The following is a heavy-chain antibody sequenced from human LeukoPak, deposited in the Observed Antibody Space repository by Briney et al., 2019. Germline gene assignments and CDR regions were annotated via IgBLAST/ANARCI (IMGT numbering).Heavy chain of an antibody. V-gene: IGHV3-7*01. Sequence: GGSLRLSCAASGFTFSRYWMSWVRQAPGKGLEWVANIKQDGREGYYVDSVKGRFTISRDNAENSVSLQINSLRAEDTAVYYCARERGYGGDYWGQGALVTVSS. CDR2: IKQDGREG. CDR3: ARERGYGGDY. D-gene: IGHD5-12*01. J-gene: IGHJ4*02. CDR1: GFTFSRYW.